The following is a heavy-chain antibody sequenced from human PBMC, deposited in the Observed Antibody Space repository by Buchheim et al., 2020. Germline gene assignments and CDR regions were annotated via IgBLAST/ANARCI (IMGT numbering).Heavy chain of an antibody. CDR2: INPGNGNT. CDR3: ALKVVAHLDY. CDR1: GYSFTSHP. V-gene: IGHV1-3*01. J-gene: IGHJ4*02. Sequence: QVQLVQSGAEVKKPGASVKVSCEASGYSFTSHPMHWVRQAPGQRLEWMGWINPGNGNTKYSQKFQGRVTITRDTSASTAYMELSSLRSEDTAVYYCALKVVAHLDYWGQGT. D-gene: IGHD5-12*01.